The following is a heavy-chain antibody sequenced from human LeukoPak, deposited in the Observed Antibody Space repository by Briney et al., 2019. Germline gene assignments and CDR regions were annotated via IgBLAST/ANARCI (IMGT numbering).Heavy chain of an antibody. V-gene: IGHV4-59*11. Sequence: PSETLSLTCSVSGDFISSPYWNWIRQPPGKGLEWIGYMDYSGSTNHNPSLKSRVTTSVDPSKNHCSLRLTSVTAADTAVYYCARGSDYPYYFDFWGQGILVTVSS. D-gene: IGHD4-11*01. CDR1: GDFISSPY. J-gene: IGHJ4*02. CDR3: ARGSDYPYYFDF. CDR2: MDYSGST.